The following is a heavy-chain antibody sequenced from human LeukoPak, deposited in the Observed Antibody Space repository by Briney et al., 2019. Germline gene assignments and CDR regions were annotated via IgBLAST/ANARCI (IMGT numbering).Heavy chain of an antibody. CDR3: ARGLFAGGWYPDYFDY. D-gene: IGHD6-19*01. Sequence: GGSLRLSCTASGFTFSNFWMSWVRQAPGKGLEWVANIKPDGSDKYYVDSMGGRFTISRDNAKNSLYLQMNSLRAEDTAVYYCARGLFAGGWYPDYFDYWGQGTLVTVSS. CDR2: IKPDGSDK. V-gene: IGHV3-7*03. CDR1: GFTFSNFW. J-gene: IGHJ4*02.